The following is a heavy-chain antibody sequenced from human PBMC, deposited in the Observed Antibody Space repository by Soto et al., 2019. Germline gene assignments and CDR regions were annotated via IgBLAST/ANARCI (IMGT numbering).Heavy chain of an antibody. D-gene: IGHD3-9*01. Sequence: ASVKVSCKASGYTFTSYYMNWVRQAPGQGLEWLGIINPSGGYTTYAQRFLGRVTMTSDTSTSTVHMELRSLTSEDTAVFYCARDHYDILTGYFMMSGPTPPFDYWGQGTLVTVSS. CDR1: GYTFTSYY. V-gene: IGHV1-46*01. J-gene: IGHJ4*02. CDR2: INPSGGYT. CDR3: ARDHYDILTGYFMMSGPTPPFDY.